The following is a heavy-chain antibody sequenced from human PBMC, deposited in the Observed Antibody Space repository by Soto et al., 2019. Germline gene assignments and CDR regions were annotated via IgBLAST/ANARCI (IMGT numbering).Heavy chain of an antibody. Sequence: EVQLVESGGGLVQPGGSLRLSCAASGFTFSSYWMSWVRQAPGKGLEWVANIKQDGSEKYYVDSVKGRFTISRDNAKNSLYLQMNSLRAEDTAVYYCARDGATSNYDILTGYYYYYYYYMDVWGKGTTVTVSS. CDR1: GFTFSSYW. V-gene: IGHV3-7*01. CDR2: IKQDGSEK. J-gene: IGHJ6*03. D-gene: IGHD3-9*01. CDR3: ARDGATSNYDILTGYYYYYYYYMDV.